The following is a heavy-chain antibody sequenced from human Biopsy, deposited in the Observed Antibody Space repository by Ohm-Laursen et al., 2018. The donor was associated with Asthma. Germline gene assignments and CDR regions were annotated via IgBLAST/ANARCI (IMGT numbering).Heavy chain of an antibody. D-gene: IGHD6-13*01. J-gene: IGHJ6*02. CDR2: IYYSGTT. V-gene: IGHV4-39*01. CDR3: VRGSSSWHHGPFHYYYGLDV. Sequence: GTLSLTCSLSSGSGGYMRSGNYYWGWIRQPPGKGLGWIGSIYYSGTTYYNPSLGSRVTVSADTSKNQFSLKLTSVTAADTAVYYCVRGSSSWHHGPFHYYYGLDVWGQGTTATVSS. CDR1: SGSGGYMRSGNYY.